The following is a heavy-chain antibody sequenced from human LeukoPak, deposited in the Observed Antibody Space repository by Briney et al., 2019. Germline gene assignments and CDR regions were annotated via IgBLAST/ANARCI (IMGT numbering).Heavy chain of an antibody. V-gene: IGHV3-23*01. CDR2: IDSGGGT. CDR1: GFTFSNYA. CDR3: AKGPQGD. Sequence: GGSLRLSCAASGFTFSNYAMSWVRQAPGKGLEWVSAIDSGGGTYYADSVKGRFTISRDSSKNTLYLQLNSLRAEDTAVYYCAKGPQGDWGQGALVTVSS. D-gene: IGHD3-16*01. J-gene: IGHJ4*02.